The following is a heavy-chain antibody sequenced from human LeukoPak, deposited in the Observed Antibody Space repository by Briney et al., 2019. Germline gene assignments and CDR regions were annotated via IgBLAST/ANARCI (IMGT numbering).Heavy chain of an antibody. J-gene: IGHJ4*02. D-gene: IGHD3-3*01. CDR2: IYYSGST. CDR1: GGSISSGDYY. Sequence: PSQTLSLTCTVSGGSISSGDYYWSWIRQPSGKGLEWIGYIYYSGSTYYNPSLKSRVTISVDTSENQFSLKLSSVTAADTAVYYCARVLYYDFWSGYYHFDYWGQGTLVTVSS. CDR3: ARVLYYDFWSGYYHFDY. V-gene: IGHV4-30-4*08.